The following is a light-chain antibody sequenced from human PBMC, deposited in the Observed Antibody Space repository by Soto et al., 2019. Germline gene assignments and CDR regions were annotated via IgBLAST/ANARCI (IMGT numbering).Light chain of an antibody. Sequence: DIQMTQSPSTLSASVGDRVTITCRASQSVSFWLAWYQQKPGKAPKLLIYKASNLESGVPSRFSGGGFGTEFTLTISSLQPDDFATYYCKQYNTYWTFGQGTKVDIK. J-gene: IGKJ1*01. CDR3: KQYNTYWT. CDR2: KAS. V-gene: IGKV1-5*03. CDR1: QSVSFW.